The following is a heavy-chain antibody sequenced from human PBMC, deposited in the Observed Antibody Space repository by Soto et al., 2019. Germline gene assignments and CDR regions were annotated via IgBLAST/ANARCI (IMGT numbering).Heavy chain of an antibody. Sequence: QVQLVQSGAEVKKPGASVKVSCKASGYTFTSYGISWVRQAPGQGFGWRGWISAYNGNTNYTQKLQGRVTMTTDTSTSTAYMELRSLRSDDTAVYYCARDLPKSTIFGEFDPWGQGTLVTVSS. CDR3: ARDLPKSTIFGEFDP. J-gene: IGHJ5*02. D-gene: IGHD3-3*01. V-gene: IGHV1-18*01. CDR1: GYTFTSYG. CDR2: ISAYNGNT.